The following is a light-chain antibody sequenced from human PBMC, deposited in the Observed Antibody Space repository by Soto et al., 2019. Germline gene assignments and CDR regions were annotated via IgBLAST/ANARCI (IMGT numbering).Light chain of an antibody. J-gene: IGKJ4*01. Sequence: DIQMTQSRSTLSASVGDRVTITCRASQSISSCLAWYQQKPGKAPKLFISTASSLRSGVPSRFSGSGSGTTFILTISSLQPEDFAIYYCQQTYSALSITFGGGTKVDI. CDR1: QSISSC. CDR3: QQTYSALSIT. CDR2: TAS. V-gene: IGKV1-5*03.